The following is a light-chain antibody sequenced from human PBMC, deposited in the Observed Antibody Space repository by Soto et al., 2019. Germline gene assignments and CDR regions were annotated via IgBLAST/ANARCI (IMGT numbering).Light chain of an antibody. J-gene: IGKJ5*01. Sequence: DIQMTQSPSSLSASVGDRVTITCRASQGIRNDLAWYQQKPGKAPKRLIYDATSLQSGVPSRFSGSGSGTELTLTISSLQPEAFATYYCLQHNNYPPITFGQGTRLEIK. CDR2: DAT. CDR3: LQHNNYPPIT. V-gene: IGKV1-17*01. CDR1: QGIRND.